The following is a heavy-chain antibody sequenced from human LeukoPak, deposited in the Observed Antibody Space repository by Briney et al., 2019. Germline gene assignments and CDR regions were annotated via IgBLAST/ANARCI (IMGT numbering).Heavy chain of an antibody. J-gene: IGHJ4*02. CDR1: GGTFSSYA. Sequence: GASVKVSFKASGGTFSSYAISWVRQAPGQGLEWMGRIIPILGIANYAQKFQGRVTITADKSTSTAYMELSSLRSEDTAVYYCAKMSRDGYNLVYYWGQGTLVTVSS. CDR2: IIPILGIA. V-gene: IGHV1-69*04. CDR3: AKMSRDGYNLVYY. D-gene: IGHD5-24*01.